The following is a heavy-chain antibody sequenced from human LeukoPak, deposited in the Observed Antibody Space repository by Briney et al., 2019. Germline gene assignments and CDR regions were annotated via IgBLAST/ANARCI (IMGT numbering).Heavy chain of an antibody. D-gene: IGHD2-21*01. CDR2: IYENGGTT. J-gene: IGHJ4*02. CDR3: AKDFRIGYSAHFDY. CDR1: GFTFRSHA. Sequence: GGSLRLSSVGSGFTFRSHAMSWVRQAPEKGLEFVSGIYENGGTTYYADSVKGRFSISRDNSKNTLYLQMDSLRGEDAAVYYCAKDFRIGYSAHFDYWGQGALVTVSS. V-gene: IGHV3-23*01.